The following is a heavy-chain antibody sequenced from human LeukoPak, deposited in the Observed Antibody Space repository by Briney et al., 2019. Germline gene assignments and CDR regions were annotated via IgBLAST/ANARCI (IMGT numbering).Heavy chain of an antibody. CDR1: GFTFDDYA. D-gene: IGHD3-10*01. CDR3: AKDVYYGSGREGVIDY. J-gene: IGHJ4*02. Sequence: PGGSLRLSCAASGFTFDDYAMHWVRQAPGKGLEWVSGISWNSNSIGYADSVKGRFTISRDNAKNSLYLQMNSLRAEDTALYYCAKDVYYGSGREGVIDYWGQGTLVTVSS. V-gene: IGHV3-9*01. CDR2: ISWNSNSI.